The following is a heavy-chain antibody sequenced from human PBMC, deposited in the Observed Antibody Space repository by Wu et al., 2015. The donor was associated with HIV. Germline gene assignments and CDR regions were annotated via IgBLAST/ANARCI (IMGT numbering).Heavy chain of an antibody. J-gene: IGHJ2*01. CDR1: GYTFTSYG. V-gene: IGHV1-18*01. CDR3: ARDDYYDSSGLGVPWYFDL. CDR2: ISGYNDNT. D-gene: IGHD3-22*01. Sequence: QGQLVQSGAEVKKPGASVKVSCKASGYTFTSYGISWVRQAPGQGLEWMGWISGYNDNTNYAQKVQGRVTMTTDTSTSTAYMELRSLRPDDTAVYYCARDDYYDSSGLGVPWYFDLWAVAPWSLSPQ.